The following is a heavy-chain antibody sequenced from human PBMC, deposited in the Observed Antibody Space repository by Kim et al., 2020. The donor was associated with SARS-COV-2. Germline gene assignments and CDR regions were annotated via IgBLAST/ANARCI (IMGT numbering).Heavy chain of an antibody. Sequence: DSVKGRFTISRDNSKNTLFLQMNSLRAEDTAVYYCAKVAIVATIYDAFDIWGQGTMVTVSS. CDR3: AKVAIVATIYDAFDI. J-gene: IGHJ3*02. V-gene: IGHV3-33*06. D-gene: IGHD5-12*01.